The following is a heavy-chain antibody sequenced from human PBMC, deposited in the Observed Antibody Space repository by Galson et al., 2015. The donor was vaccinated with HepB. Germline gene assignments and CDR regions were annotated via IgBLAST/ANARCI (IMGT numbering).Heavy chain of an antibody. D-gene: IGHD4-17*01. CDR3: ARGRAYGDYIIFDY. Sequence: SVKVSCKASGYTFTSYDINWVRQATGQGLEWMGWMNPNSGNTGYAQKFQGRVTMTRNTSISTAYMELSSLRSEDTAVYYCARGRAYGDYIIFDYWGQGTLVTVSS. CDR2: MNPNSGNT. J-gene: IGHJ4*02. V-gene: IGHV1-8*01. CDR1: GYTFTSYD.